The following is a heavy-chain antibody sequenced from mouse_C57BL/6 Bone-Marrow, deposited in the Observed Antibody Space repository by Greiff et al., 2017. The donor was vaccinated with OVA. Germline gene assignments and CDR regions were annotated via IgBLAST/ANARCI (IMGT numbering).Heavy chain of an antibody. Sequence: VQLQQPGAELVKPGASVKLSCKASGYTFTSYWMQWVKQRPGQGLEWIGELDPSDSYTNYNQKFKGKATLTVDTSSSTAYMQLSSLTSDYSAVYYCARTMITTTWFAYWGQGTRVTVSA. J-gene: IGHJ3*01. V-gene: IGHV1-50*01. CDR1: GYTFTSYW. CDR3: ARTMITTTWFAY. D-gene: IGHD2-4*01. CDR2: LDPSDSYT.